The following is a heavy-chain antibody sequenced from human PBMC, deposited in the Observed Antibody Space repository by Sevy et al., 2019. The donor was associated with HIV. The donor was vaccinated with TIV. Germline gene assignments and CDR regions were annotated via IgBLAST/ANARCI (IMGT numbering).Heavy chain of an antibody. D-gene: IGHD2-2*01. V-gene: IGHV4-34*01. Sequence: SETLSLTCAVHDRSFSGYYWNWIRHLPGKRLEWIGEINESGITYYNPSLKSRVTISVDTSKKQFSLKLNSVTAVDSAVYFCARSPPVVVVPGAPSWFDPWGQGSLVTVSS. CDR3: ARSPPVVVVPGAPSWFDP. J-gene: IGHJ5*02. CDR1: DRSFSGYY. CDR2: INESGIT.